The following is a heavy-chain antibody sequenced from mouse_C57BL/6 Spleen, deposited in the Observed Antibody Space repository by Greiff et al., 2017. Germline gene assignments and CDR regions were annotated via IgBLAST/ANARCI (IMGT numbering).Heavy chain of an antibody. CDR1: GYAFSSSW. V-gene: IGHV1-82*01. CDR3: ARGTATVVARYYAMDY. D-gene: IGHD1-1*01. Sequence: VQLQQSGPELVKPGASVKISYKASGYAFSSSWMNWVKQRPGKGLEWIGRIYPGDGDTNYNGKFKGKATLTADKSSSTAYMQLSSLTSEDSAVYFGARGTATVVARYYAMDYWGQGTSVTVSS. J-gene: IGHJ4*01. CDR2: IYPGDGDT.